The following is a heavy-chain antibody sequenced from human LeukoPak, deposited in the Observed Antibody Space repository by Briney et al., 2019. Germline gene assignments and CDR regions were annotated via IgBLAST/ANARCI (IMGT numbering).Heavy chain of an antibody. CDR1: GGSISSSSYY. CDR3: ARDVSYGEH. D-gene: IGHD3-16*01. V-gene: IGHV4-39*07. CDR2: IYYSGST. Sequence: PSETLSLTCTVSGGSISSSSYYWGWIRQPPGKGLEWIGSIYYSGSTYYNPSLKSRVTISVDTSKNQFSLKLSSVTAADTAVYYCARDVSYGEHWGQGTLVTVSS. J-gene: IGHJ1*01.